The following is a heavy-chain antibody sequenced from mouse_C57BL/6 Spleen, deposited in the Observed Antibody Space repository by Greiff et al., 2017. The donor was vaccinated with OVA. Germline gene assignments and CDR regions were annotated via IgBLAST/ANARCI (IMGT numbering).Heavy chain of an antibody. D-gene: IGHD4-1*01. Sequence: DVMLVESGGDLVKPGGSLKLSCAASGFTFSSYGMSWVRQTPDKRLEWVATISSGGSYTYYPDSVKGRFTISRDNAKNTLYLQMSSLKSEDTAMYYCAREGNWAFAYWGQGTLVTVSA. V-gene: IGHV5-6*02. CDR3: AREGNWAFAY. CDR2: ISSGGSYT. CDR1: GFTFSSYG. J-gene: IGHJ3*01.